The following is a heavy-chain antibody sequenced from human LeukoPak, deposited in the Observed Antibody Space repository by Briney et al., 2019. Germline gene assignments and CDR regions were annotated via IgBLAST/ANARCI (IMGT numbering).Heavy chain of an antibody. CDR2: INHSGST. V-gene: IGHV4-34*01. Sequence: SETLSLTCAVYGGSFSGYYWSWIRQPPGKGLEWIGEINHSGSTNYNPSLKSRVTISVDTSKNQFSLKLSSVTAADTAVYYCARVVHGYCSSTSCYHGNYYYYYGMDVWGQGTTVTVSS. CDR1: GGSFSGYY. J-gene: IGHJ6*02. CDR3: ARVVHGYCSSTSCYHGNYYYYYGMDV. D-gene: IGHD2-2*03.